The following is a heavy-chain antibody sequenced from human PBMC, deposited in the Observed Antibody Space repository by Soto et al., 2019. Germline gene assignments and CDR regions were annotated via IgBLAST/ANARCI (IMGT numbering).Heavy chain of an antibody. CDR1: GGSISSYY. J-gene: IGHJ4*02. D-gene: IGHD3-3*01. CDR3: ARVREGDYFDY. CDR2: INHSGST. Sequence: PSETLSLTCTVSGGSISSYYWSWIRQPPGKGLEWIGEINHSGSTNYNPSLKSRVTISVDTSKNQFSLKLSSVTAADTAVYYCARVREGDYFDYWGQGTLVTVSS. V-gene: IGHV4-34*01.